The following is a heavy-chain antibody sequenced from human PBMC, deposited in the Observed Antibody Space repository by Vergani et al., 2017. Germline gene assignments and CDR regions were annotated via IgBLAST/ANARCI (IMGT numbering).Heavy chain of an antibody. Sequence: EVQLVESGGGLVQPGGSLRLSCAASGFTFSSYSMNWVRQAPGKGLEWVSAISGSGGSTYYADSVKGRFTISRDNSKNTLYLQMNSLRAEDTAVYYCAKAPTVMVYAIYDYWGQGTLVTVSS. J-gene: IGHJ4*02. D-gene: IGHD2-8*01. CDR1: GFTFSSYS. CDR2: ISGSGGST. V-gene: IGHV3-23*04. CDR3: AKAPTVMVYAIYDY.